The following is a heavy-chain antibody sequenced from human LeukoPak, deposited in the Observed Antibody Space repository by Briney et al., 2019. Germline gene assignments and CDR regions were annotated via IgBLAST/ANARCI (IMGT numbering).Heavy chain of an antibody. CDR1: GFTFSSYW. CDR2: IKQDGSEK. V-gene: IGHV3-7*01. J-gene: IGHJ4*02. CDR3: AREATTVNGGYYFDY. D-gene: IGHD4-11*01. Sequence: GGSLRLSRAASGFTFSSYWMSWVRQAPGKGLEWVANIKQDGSEKYYVDSVKGRFTISRDNAKNSLYLQMNSLRAEDTAVYYCAREATTVNGGYYFDYWGQGTLVTVSS.